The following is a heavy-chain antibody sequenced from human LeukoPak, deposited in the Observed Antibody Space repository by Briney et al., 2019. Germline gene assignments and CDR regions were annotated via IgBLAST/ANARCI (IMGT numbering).Heavy chain of an antibody. CDR1: GFTFSDYY. Sequence: GGSLRLSCAASGFTFSDYYMSWNRQAPGKGLEWVSYISSSGSTIYYADSVKGRFTISRDNAKNSLYLQMNSLRAEDTAVYYCAIELGYCSGGSCYPTDYWGQGTLVTVSS. D-gene: IGHD2-15*01. CDR3: AIELGYCSGGSCYPTDY. J-gene: IGHJ4*02. CDR2: ISSSGSTI. V-gene: IGHV3-11*04.